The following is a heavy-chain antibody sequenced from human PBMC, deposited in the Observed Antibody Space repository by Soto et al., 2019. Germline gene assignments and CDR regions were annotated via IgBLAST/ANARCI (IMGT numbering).Heavy chain of an antibody. J-gene: IGHJ5*02. CDR3: ARGRCSSTSCYFPWFDP. D-gene: IGHD2-2*01. CDR1: GGTFSSYA. Sequence: SVKVSCKAPGGTFSSYAISWVRQAPGQGLEWMGGIIPIFGTANYAQKFQGRVTITADESTSTAYMELSSLRSEDTAVYYCARGRCSSTSCYFPWFDPWGREPWSPSPQ. CDR2: IIPIFGTA. V-gene: IGHV1-69*13.